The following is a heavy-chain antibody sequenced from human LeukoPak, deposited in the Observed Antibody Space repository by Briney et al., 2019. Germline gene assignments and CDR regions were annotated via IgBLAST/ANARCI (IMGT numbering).Heavy chain of an antibody. J-gene: IGHJ4*02. CDR1: GGSISSGGYY. Sequence: SETLSLTCTVSGGSISSGGYYWRWIRQPPGKGLEWIGYIYHSGSTYYNPSLKSRVTISVDRSKNQFSLKLSSVTAADTAVYYCARDWGAFDYWGQGTLVTVSS. D-gene: IGHD3-16*01. V-gene: IGHV4-30-2*01. CDR3: ARDWGAFDY. CDR2: IYHSGST.